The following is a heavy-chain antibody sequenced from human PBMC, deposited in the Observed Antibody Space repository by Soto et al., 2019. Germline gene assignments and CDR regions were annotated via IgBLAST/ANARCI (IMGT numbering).Heavy chain of an antibody. V-gene: IGHV3-7*03. CDR1: GFTFSSYW. CDR3: AKGMYYYDTSGFDY. D-gene: IGHD3-22*01. Sequence: GGSLRLSCAASGFTFSSYWMSWVRQAPGKGLEWVANIKQDGSEKYYVDSVKGRFTISRDNAKNSLYLQMNSLRAEDAAVYYCAKGMYYYDTSGFDYWGLGTLVTVSS. J-gene: IGHJ4*02. CDR2: IKQDGSEK.